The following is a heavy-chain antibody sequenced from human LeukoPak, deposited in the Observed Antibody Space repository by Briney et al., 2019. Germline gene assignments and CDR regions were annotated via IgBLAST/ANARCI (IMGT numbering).Heavy chain of an antibody. Sequence: GGSLRLSCVASGFTFSLYVIHWVRQAPGKGLEWVTVISYDGSDKHYADSVKGRFTISRDNSKNTLYLQMNSLRDEDTAVYYCARAPPNSWIDYWGQGTLVTVSS. CDR3: ARAPPNSWIDY. CDR1: GFTFSLYV. CDR2: ISYDGSDK. V-gene: IGHV3-30*19. J-gene: IGHJ4*02. D-gene: IGHD1/OR15-1a*01.